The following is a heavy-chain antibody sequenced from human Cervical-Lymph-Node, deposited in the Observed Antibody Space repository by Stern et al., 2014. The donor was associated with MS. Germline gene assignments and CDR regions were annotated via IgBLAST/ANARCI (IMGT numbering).Heavy chain of an antibody. Sequence: VQLVESGAEVKKPGSSVKVSCKTSGGTFSTSGISWVRQAPGPGLEWMEGISPALGTTNYARKFQGRLTISADKSTSTAYMALSSLRSEDTAVYYCARDLGVGPTVSWGQGTVVTVSS. D-gene: IGHD1-26*01. V-gene: IGHV1-69*06. CDR2: ISPALGTT. J-gene: IGHJ5*02. CDR3: ARDLGVGPTVS. CDR1: GGTFSTSG.